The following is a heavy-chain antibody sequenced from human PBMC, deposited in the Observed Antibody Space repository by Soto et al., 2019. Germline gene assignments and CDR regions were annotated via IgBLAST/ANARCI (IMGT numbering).Heavy chain of an antibody. CDR1: GWSFSGYY. D-gene: IGHD4-17*01. CDR2: INHSGST. V-gene: IGHV4-34*01. CDR3: ASEYGDYDY. Sequence: SETLSLTCAFYGWSFSGYYWSWIRQPPGKGLEWIGEINHSGSTNYNPSLKSRVTISVDTSKNQFSLKLSSVTAADTAVYYCASEYGDYDYWGQGTLVTVSS. J-gene: IGHJ4*02.